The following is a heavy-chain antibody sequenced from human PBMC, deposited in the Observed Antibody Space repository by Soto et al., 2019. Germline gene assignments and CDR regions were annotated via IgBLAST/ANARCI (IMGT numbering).Heavy chain of an antibody. Sequence: LGESLKISCKAIGYTCTNYWIGWVRQTPGKGLEWMGIIFPGDSDTRYNPSFEGQVTVSADESISTAYLQWNTLKASDTAMYYCVRPNFGALTHFDFWGQGTLVTVSS. V-gene: IGHV5-51*01. CDR1: GYTCTNYW. J-gene: IGHJ4*02. CDR2: IFPGDSDT. D-gene: IGHD3-16*01. CDR3: VRPNFGALTHFDF.